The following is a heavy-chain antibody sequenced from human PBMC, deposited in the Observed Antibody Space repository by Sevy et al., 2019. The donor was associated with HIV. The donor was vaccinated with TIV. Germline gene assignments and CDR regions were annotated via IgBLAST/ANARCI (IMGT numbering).Heavy chain of an antibody. CDR3: ARETRDFDY. CDR2: INTKSGGT. CDR1: GYTFTGYY. J-gene: IGHJ4*02. V-gene: IGHV1-2*06. Sequence: ASVKVSCKASGYTFTGYYIHWVRQAPGQGLEWMGRINTKSGGTNYAQKFQGRVTMTRDTSISTAYMELSRLRSDDTAVCYCARETRDFDYWGQGTLVTVSS. D-gene: IGHD2-21*01.